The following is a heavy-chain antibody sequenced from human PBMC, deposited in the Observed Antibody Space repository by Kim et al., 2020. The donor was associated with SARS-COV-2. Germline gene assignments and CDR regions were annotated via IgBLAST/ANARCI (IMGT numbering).Heavy chain of an antibody. D-gene: IGHD6-25*01. CDR2: IYYSGST. CDR3: ARDLGGYND. V-gene: IGHV4-59*01. J-gene: IGHJ4*02. CDR1: GGSISSYY. Sequence: SETLSLTCTVSGGSISSYYWSWIRQPPGKGLEWIGYIYYSGSTNYNPSLKSRVTISVDTSKNQFSLKLSSVTAADTAVYYCARDLGGYNDWGQGTLVTVS.